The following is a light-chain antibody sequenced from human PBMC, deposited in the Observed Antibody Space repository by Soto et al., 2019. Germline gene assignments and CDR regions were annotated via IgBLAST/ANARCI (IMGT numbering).Light chain of an antibody. CDR2: GAS. CDR3: QQGSRTLT. CDR1: QSIDRY. J-gene: IGKJ4*01. Sequence: DIQMTQSPSSLSASVGARVTITCRARQSIDRYLNWYQQKPGTAPKLLISGASSLRSGVPSRFSGSGSGTDFTLTINSPQPEDFATYYCQQGSRTLTFGGGTKVEIK. V-gene: IGKV1-39*01.